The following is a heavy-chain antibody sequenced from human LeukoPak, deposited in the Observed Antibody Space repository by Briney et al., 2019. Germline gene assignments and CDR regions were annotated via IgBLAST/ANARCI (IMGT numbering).Heavy chain of an antibody. Sequence: ASVKVSCKASGYTFTSYDINWVRQATGQGLEWMGWMNPNSGNTGYAQKFQGRVTMTRNTSISTAYMELSSLRSEDTAVYYCARAKDPRGLRVGANSDYYYMDVWGKGTTVTISS. CDR2: MNPNSGNT. J-gene: IGHJ6*03. D-gene: IGHD1-26*01. CDR1: GYTFTSYD. V-gene: IGHV1-8*01. CDR3: ARAKDPRGLRVGANSDYYYMDV.